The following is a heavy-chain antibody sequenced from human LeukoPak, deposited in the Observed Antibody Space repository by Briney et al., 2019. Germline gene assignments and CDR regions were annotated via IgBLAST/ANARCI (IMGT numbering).Heavy chain of an antibody. CDR2: IYPGDSDT. CDR3: ARHRRSITIFGPPYDAFDI. J-gene: IGHJ3*02. V-gene: IGHV5-51*01. CDR1: GYSFTSYW. Sequence: GESLKISCKGSGYSFTSYWIGWVRQMPGKGLEWMGIIYPGDSDTRYSPSFQGQVTITADKSISTAYLQWSSLKASDTAMYYCARHRRSITIFGPPYDAFDIWGQGTMVTVSS. D-gene: IGHD3-3*01.